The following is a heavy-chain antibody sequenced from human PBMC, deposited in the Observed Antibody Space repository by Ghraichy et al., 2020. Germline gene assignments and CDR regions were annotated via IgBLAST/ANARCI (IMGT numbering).Heavy chain of an antibody. CDR3: MRDAINYGDYTGLDV. CDR2: ISYNGIT. V-gene: IGHV4-31*03. Sequence: SETLSLTCSVSGGSITTRCYFWTWVRQSPEKGLEWIGYISYNGITHYNPSLESRVIMSLDTSKSQFSLKLTSVTAADTAVYFCMRDAINYGDYTGLDVWGQGTRVTVSS. CDR1: GGSITTRCYF. J-gene: IGHJ6*02. D-gene: IGHD4-17*01.